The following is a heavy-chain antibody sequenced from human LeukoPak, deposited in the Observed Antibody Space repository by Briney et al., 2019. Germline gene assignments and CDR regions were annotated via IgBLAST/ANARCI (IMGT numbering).Heavy chain of an antibody. CDR2: IYYSGST. Sequence: ASETLSLTCTVSGGSISSSSYYWGWIRQPPGKGLEWIGSIYYSGSTYYNPSLKSRVTISVDTSKNQFSLKLSSVTAADTAVYYCARRQGVGATPFDYWGQGTLVTVSS. J-gene: IGHJ4*02. D-gene: IGHD1-26*01. V-gene: IGHV4-39*07. CDR1: GGSISSSSYY. CDR3: ARRQGVGATPFDY.